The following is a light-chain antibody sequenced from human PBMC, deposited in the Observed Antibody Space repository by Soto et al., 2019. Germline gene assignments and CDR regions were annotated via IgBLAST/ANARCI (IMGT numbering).Light chain of an antibody. Sequence: QSVLTQPASVSGSPGQSITIPCTGTSSDVGGYNYVSWYQQHPGKAPKLMIYDVSNRPSGVSNRFSGSKSGNTASLTISGLQAGDEADYYCSSYTSSRAYVFGTGTKVTVL. CDR3: SSYTSSRAYV. V-gene: IGLV2-14*01. CDR2: DVS. J-gene: IGLJ1*01. CDR1: SSDVGGYNY.